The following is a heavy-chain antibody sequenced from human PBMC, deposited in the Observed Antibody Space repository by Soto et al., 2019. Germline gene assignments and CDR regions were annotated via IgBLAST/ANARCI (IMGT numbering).Heavy chain of an antibody. CDR1: GGSINSAG. V-gene: IGHV6-1*01. CDR2: SYYRSKWYN. D-gene: IGHD5-18*01. J-gene: IGHJ6*02. Sequence: SETLSLTCTVSGGSINSAGHSWGWVRQSPGKGLEWIGYSYHSGSSYYRSKWYNDYAVSVKSRITINPDTSKNQFSLQLNSVTPEDTAVYYCARDQGYSYGPIFYYYGMDVWGQGTTVTVSS. CDR3: ARDQGYSYGPIFYYYGMDV.